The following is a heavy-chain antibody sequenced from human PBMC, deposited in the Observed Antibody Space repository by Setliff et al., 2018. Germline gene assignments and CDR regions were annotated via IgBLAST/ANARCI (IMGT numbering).Heavy chain of an antibody. CDR1: GDSIFDNY. J-gene: IGHJ4*02. Sequence: TLSLTCSVSGDSIFDNYWSWIRQSPGRGLEWIAYISYTGSTNSNPSLKSRVTISLDTSKNHFSLNLRSVTAADTAVYYCARLSPYNTGPPFDYWGQGTLVTVSS. CDR2: ISYTGST. CDR3: ARLSPYNTGPPFDY. D-gene: IGHD2-8*02. V-gene: IGHV4-59*08.